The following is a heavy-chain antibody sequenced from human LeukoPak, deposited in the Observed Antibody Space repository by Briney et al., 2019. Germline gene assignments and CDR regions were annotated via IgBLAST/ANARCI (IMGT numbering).Heavy chain of an antibody. CDR1: GFTFSSFW. CDR2: ISGSGGST. CDR3: AKDFVAAVAYYGMDV. V-gene: IGHV3-23*01. D-gene: IGHD6-19*01. J-gene: IGHJ6*02. Sequence: GGSLRLSCAASGFTFSSFWMSWVRQAPGKGLEWVSAISGSGGSTYYADSVKGRFTISRDNSKNTLYLQMNSLRAEDTAVYYCAKDFVAAVAYYGMDVWGQGTTVTVSS.